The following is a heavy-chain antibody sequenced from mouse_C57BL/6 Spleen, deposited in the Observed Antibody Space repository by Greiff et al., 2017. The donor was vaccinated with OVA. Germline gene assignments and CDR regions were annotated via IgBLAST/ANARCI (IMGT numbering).Heavy chain of an antibody. CDR3: AADYGSSYGYFDY. CDR2: IDPSDSET. J-gene: IGHJ2*01. D-gene: IGHD1-1*01. Sequence: QVQLQQPGAELVRPGSSVKLSCKASGYTFTSYWMHWVKQRPIQGLEWIGNIDPSDSETHYNQKFKDKATLTVDKSSSTAYMQLSSLTSEDSAVYYCAADYGSSYGYFDYWGQGTTLTVSS. V-gene: IGHV1-52*01. CDR1: GYTFTSYW.